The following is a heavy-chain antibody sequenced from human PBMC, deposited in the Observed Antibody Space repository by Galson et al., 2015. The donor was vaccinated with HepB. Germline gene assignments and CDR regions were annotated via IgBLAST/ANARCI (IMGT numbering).Heavy chain of an antibody. CDR2: MSGSGGTT. CDR3: AKYMLSTRTAFDY. J-gene: IGHJ5*01. Sequence: SLRLSCATSGFTFTNYAMSWVRQAPGKGLEWVSIMSGSGGTTYYADSVKGRFTISRDNSKNTLHLQMSSLRAEDTAVYYCAKYMLSTRTAFDYWGHGTLVTVSS. CDR1: GFTFTNYA. D-gene: IGHD1-1*01. V-gene: IGHV3-23*01.